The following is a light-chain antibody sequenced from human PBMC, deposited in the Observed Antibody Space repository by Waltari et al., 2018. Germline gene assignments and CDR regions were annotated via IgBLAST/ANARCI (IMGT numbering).Light chain of an antibody. CDR3: LQYNSAPPT. V-gene: IGKV1-17*01. Sequence: LQKNQAPTSLSASVRKHVHHTCRASQGISNYLNWYQQKPGKAPKRLIYDASSLQSGVPSRFSGSGSGTVFTLTISSLQPEDFATYYCLQYNSAPPTFGGGTKVEIK. CDR1: QGISNY. CDR2: DAS. J-gene: IGKJ4*01.